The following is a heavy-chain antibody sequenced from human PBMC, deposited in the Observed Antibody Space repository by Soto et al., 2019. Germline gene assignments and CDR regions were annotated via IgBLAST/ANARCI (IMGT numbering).Heavy chain of an antibody. CDR1: GFTFSSYG. D-gene: IGHD2-2*01. Sequence: QVQLVESGGGVVQPGRSLRLSCAASGFTFSSYGMHWVRQAPGKGLEWVAVISYDGSNKYYADSVKGRFTISRDNSKNTRYLQMNSLRAEETAVYYCAKVGAGYCSSTSCYAYYDGMDVWGQGTTVTVSS. CDR3: AKVGAGYCSSTSCYAYYDGMDV. J-gene: IGHJ6*02. V-gene: IGHV3-30*18. CDR2: ISYDGSNK.